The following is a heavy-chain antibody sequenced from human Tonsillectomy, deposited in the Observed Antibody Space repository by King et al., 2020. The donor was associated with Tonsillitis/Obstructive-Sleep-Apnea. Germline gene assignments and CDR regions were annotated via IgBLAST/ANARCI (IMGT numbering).Heavy chain of an antibody. CDR3: AGDGAYCSSTSCYTGDNWLDP. CDR1: GYTFTGYY. D-gene: IGHD2-2*02. V-gene: IGHV1-2*02. Sequence: QLVQSGAEVKKPGASVKVSCKASGYTFTGYYIHWVRQAPGQGLEWMGWINPNSGGTNYAQKFQGRVTMTRDTSISTAYMDLSRLRSDDTAVYYCAGDGAYCSSTSCYTGDNWLDPWGQGTLVTVSS. CDR2: INPNSGGT. J-gene: IGHJ5*02.